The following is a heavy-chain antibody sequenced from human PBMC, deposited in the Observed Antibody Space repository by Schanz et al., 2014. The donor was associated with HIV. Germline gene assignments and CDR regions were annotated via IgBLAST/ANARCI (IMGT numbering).Heavy chain of an antibody. V-gene: IGHV3-30*03. CDR3: ARVANWDYYGMDV. CDR1: GFTFSTYG. D-gene: IGHD3-16*01. J-gene: IGHJ6*02. CDR2: ISYDGSNK. Sequence: QLQLVESGGGVVQPGRSLRLSCAASGFTFSTYGMHWVRQAPGKGLEWVAFISYDGSNKYYADSVKGRFTISRDNSKNTLYLQMNSLRAEDTAVYYCARVANWDYYGMDVWGRGTTVTVSS.